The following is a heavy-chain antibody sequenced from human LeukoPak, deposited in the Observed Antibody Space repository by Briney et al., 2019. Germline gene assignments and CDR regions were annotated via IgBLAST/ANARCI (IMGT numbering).Heavy chain of an antibody. J-gene: IGHJ4*02. D-gene: IGHD2-2*01. CDR2: IWYDGSNK. CDR3: ARGAYCSSTSCYSQYYFDY. CDR1: GFTFSSYG. Sequence: QPGGSLRLSCAASGFTFSSYGMHWVRQAPGKGLEWGAVIWYDGSNKYYADSVKGRFTIARDNSKNTLYLQMNSLRAEDTAVYYCARGAYCSSTSCYSQYYFDYWGQGTLVTVSS. V-gene: IGHV3-33*01.